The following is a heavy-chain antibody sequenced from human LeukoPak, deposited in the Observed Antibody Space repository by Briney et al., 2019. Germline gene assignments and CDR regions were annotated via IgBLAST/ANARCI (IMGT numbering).Heavy chain of an antibody. D-gene: IGHD3-22*01. Sequence: GGSLRLSCAASGFTFSSYAMHWVRQAPGKGLEWVAVISYDGSNKYYADSVKGRFTISRDNSKNTLYLQMNSLRAEDTAVYYCARTYYYDSSGYLHYYYYYGMDVWGQGTTVTVSS. CDR2: ISYDGSNK. V-gene: IGHV3-30-3*01. J-gene: IGHJ6*02. CDR1: GFTFSSYA. CDR3: ARTYYYDSSGYLHYYYYYGMDV.